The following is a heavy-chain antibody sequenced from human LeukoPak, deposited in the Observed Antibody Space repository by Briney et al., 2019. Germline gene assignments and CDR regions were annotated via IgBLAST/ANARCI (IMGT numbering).Heavy chain of an antibody. CDR3: ARQYSSGWYKGYFQY. V-gene: IGHV4-34*01. CDR2: INHSGST. CDR1: DGSFSGYY. D-gene: IGHD6-19*01. Sequence: SETLSLTCGVNDGSFSGYYWSWIRQPPGKGLEWIGEINHSGSTNYNPSLKSRVTISVDTSKNQFSLKLSSVTAADTAVYYCARQYSSGWYKGYFQYWGQGTLVTVSS. J-gene: IGHJ1*01.